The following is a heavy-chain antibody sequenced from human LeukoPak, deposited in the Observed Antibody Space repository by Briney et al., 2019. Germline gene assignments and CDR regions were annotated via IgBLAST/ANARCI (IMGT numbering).Heavy chain of an antibody. J-gene: IGHJ4*02. CDR1: RFAFRPYN. Sequence: GGSLTLSCAASRFAFRPYNMNWARQTPGKGLEWVSSIRDSSNYIYYADSVKGRFTISRDNAKNSLYLQMNSLRAEDTAVYYCARDLLYISSWNDYWGQGTLVTVSS. V-gene: IGHV3-21*04. CDR3: ARDLLYISSWNDY. D-gene: IGHD6-13*01. CDR2: IRDSSNYI.